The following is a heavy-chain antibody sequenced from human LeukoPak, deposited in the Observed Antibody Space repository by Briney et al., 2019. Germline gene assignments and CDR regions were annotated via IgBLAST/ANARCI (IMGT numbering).Heavy chain of an antibody. CDR2: ISYDGSNK. CDR3: AREDSSGRSYFDY. CDR1: GFTLSSYA. D-gene: IGHD3-22*01. V-gene: IGHV3-30*04. Sequence: GGSLRLSCAASGFTLSSYAMHWVRQAPGKGLEWVAVISYDGSNKYYADSVKGRFTISRDNSKNTLYLQMNSLRAEDTAVYYCAREDSSGRSYFDYWGQGTLVTVSS. J-gene: IGHJ4*02.